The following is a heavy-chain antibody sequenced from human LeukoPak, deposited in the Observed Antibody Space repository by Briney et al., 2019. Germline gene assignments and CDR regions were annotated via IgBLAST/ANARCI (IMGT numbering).Heavy chain of an antibody. Sequence: GGSLRLSCAASGFTFSSYAMSWVRQAPGKGLEWVSAISGSGGSTYYADSVKGRFTISRDNSKNTLYLQMNSLRVEDTAVYYCTSWGDTTAEYFQRWGQGTLVTVSS. CDR2: ISGSGGST. CDR3: TSWGDTTAEYFQR. CDR1: GFTFSSYA. J-gene: IGHJ1*01. V-gene: IGHV3-23*01. D-gene: IGHD2-21*02.